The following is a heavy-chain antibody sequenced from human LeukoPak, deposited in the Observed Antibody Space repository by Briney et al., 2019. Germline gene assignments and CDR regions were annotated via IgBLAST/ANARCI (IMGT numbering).Heavy chain of an antibody. D-gene: IGHD2-15*01. V-gene: IGHV3-30*02. CDR1: GFTFSSYG. CDR2: IRSDGSNK. CDR3: AKDPVVAAPSPNWFDP. Sequence: GGSLRLSCAASGFTFSSYGMHWVRQAPGKGLEWVAFIRSDGSNKYYADSVKGRFTISRDNSKNTLYLQMNSLRAEDTAVYYCAKDPVVAAPSPNWFDPWGQGTLVTVSS. J-gene: IGHJ5*02.